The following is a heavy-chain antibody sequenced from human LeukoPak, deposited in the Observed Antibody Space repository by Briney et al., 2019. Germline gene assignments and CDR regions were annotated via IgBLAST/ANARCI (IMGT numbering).Heavy chain of an antibody. V-gene: IGHV3-7*01. Sequence: GGSLRLSCAASGFVFRNYFMSWVRQAPGKGLEWVASIKNDGSEKYYVDSVRGRYTISRDNTKNSLYLQMSSLRAEDTAVYYCATDRGWRTSGYYLYYFEYWGQGTLVTVSS. CDR1: GFVFRNYF. CDR2: IKNDGSEK. CDR3: ATDRGWRTSGYYLYYFEY. D-gene: IGHD3-3*01. J-gene: IGHJ4*02.